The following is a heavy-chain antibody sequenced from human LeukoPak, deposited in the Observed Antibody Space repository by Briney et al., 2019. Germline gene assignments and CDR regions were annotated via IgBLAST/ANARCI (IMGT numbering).Heavy chain of an antibody. J-gene: IGHJ4*02. CDR1: GGSISSYY. V-gene: IGHV4-4*07. CDR3: ARDYYGSGSYTY. CDR2: IYTSGST. Sequence: SETLSLTCTVSGGSISSYYWSWIRQPTGKGLEWIGRIYTSGSTNYNPSLKSRVTMSVNTSKNQFSLKLSSVTAADTAVYYCARDYYGSGSYTYWGQGTLVTVSS. D-gene: IGHD3-10*01.